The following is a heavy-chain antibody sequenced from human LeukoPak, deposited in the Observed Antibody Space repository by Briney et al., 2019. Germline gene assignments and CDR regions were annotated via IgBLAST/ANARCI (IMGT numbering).Heavy chain of an antibody. J-gene: IGHJ3*02. CDR1: GGSISSSDYS. V-gene: IGHV4-39*01. Sequence: SETLSLTCTVSGGSISSSDYSWGWIRQPPGKDLEWIGSIYYSGSTYYNPSLKSRVTISVDTSKNQFSLRLSSVTAADTAVYYCARGPGQWFGEFRAFDIWGQGTMVTVSS. CDR3: ARGPGQWFGEFRAFDI. D-gene: IGHD3-10*01. CDR2: IYYSGST.